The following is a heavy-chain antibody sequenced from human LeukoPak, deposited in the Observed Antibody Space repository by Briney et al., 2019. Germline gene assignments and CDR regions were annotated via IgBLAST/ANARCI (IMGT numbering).Heavy chain of an antibody. CDR3: ARDRYSSSTFFDY. J-gene: IGHJ4*02. V-gene: IGHV3-11*01. CDR1: GFTFSDHY. D-gene: IGHD6-6*01. CDR2: ISSSGSTI. Sequence: GSLRLSCAASGFTFSDHYMSWIRQAPGKGLEWVSYISSSGSTIYYADSVKGRFTISRDNAKNSLYLQMNSLRAEDTAVYYCARDRYSSSTFFDYWGQGTLVTVSS.